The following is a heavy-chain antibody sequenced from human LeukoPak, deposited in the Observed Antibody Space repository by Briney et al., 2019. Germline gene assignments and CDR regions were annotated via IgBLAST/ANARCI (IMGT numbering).Heavy chain of an antibody. J-gene: IGHJ4*02. CDR2: IYYSGSI. D-gene: IGHD3-22*01. CDR3: ARENPSGYYNRPIDY. V-gene: IGHV4-59*01. CDR1: GASISSYY. Sequence: SETLSLTCTVSGASISSYYWSWIRQPPGKGLEWIGDIYYSGSIKYNPSLRSRVTMSVDTSKNQFSLKLSSVTAADTAIYYCARENPSGYYNRPIDYWGQGTLVTVSS.